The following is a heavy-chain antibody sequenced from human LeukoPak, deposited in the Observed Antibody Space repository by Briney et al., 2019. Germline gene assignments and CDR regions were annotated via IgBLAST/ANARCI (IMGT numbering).Heavy chain of an antibody. J-gene: IGHJ4*02. V-gene: IGHV4-61*02. Sequence: SQTLSLTCTVSGGSIGSGSYDWGWIRQPAGKALEWIGRIYTSGSINYNPSLKSRVTISVDTSKNQFSLKLSSVTAADTAVYYCAASHSSSWPFDYWGQGTLVTVSS. CDR2: IYTSGSI. CDR3: AASHSSSWPFDY. CDR1: GGSIGSGSYD. D-gene: IGHD6-13*01.